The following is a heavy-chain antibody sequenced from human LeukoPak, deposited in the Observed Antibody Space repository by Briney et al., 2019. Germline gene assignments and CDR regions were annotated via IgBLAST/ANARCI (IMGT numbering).Heavy chain of an antibody. CDR3: ARFRYGIAVAGKLDYYYYMDV. D-gene: IGHD6-19*01. J-gene: IGHJ6*03. CDR1: GYSENFYG. CDR2: ISAQHGQT. Sequence: ASVKVSCKTSGYSENFYGTTRVRQVAGQGLEWMGWISAQHGQTEYAPNSQDRVTMTTDTYTNTAYMELRSLRSDDTAVYYCARFRYGIAVAGKLDYYYYMDVWGKGTTVTISS. V-gene: IGHV1-18*01.